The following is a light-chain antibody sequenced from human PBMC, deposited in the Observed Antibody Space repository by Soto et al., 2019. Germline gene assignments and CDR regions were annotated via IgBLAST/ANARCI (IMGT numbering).Light chain of an antibody. CDR1: QSVSSSY. J-gene: IGKJ5*01. CDR3: QHFGGTTFT. CDR2: GAS. Sequence: EIVLTQSPGTLSLSPGEGATLSCRASQSVSSSYIAWYQQRPRQTPSLLIYGASTRATGIPDRFSGSGSGTHFTLTISRLEPGDFAVYYCQHFGGTTFTFGQGTRLEIK. V-gene: IGKV3-20*01.